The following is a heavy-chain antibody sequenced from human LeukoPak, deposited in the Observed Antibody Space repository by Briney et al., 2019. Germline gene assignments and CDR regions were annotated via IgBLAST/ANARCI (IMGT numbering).Heavy chain of an antibody. V-gene: IGHV1-8*01. CDR3: LKGFLYPPDF. D-gene: IGHD2-2*01. Sequence: GASVKVSCKASRYTFITHDINWVRQAPGQGLEWMGWMCPNTGATGYAQKFRDRVTMSSNTSDSTAYLDLDRLTCDDTAVYFCLKGFLYPPDFWGQGTLVTVSS. CDR1: RYTFITHD. J-gene: IGHJ4*02. CDR2: MCPNTGAT.